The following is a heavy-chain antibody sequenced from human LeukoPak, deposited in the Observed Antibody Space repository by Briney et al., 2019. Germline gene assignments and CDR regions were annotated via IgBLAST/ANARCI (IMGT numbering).Heavy chain of an antibody. V-gene: IGHV3-7*03. CDR2: IKQDGSEK. J-gene: IGHJ3*02. CDR3: AQQWLLLGAFDI. CDR1: GFTFSDYH. D-gene: IGHD6-19*01. Sequence: QPGGSLRLSCATSGFTFSDYHMNWIRQAPGKGLEWVANIKQDGSEKYYVDSVKGRFAISRDNARNSLYLQMNSLRAEDTAVYYCAQQWLLLGAFDIWGQGTMVTVSS.